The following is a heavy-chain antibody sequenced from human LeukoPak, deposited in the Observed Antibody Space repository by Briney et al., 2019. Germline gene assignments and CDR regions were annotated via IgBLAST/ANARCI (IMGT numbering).Heavy chain of an antibody. CDR2: ISAYNGNT. J-gene: IGHJ4*02. V-gene: IGHV1-18*01. Sequence: GASVNVSFKASGYTFTSYGISWVRQAPGQGLEWMGWISAYNGNTNYAQQLQRRVTMNTHTSTSTAYMELRSLRSDDTAVYSCARASDYDDYWGQGTLVTVSS. CDR1: GYTFTSYG. CDR3: ARASDYDDY.